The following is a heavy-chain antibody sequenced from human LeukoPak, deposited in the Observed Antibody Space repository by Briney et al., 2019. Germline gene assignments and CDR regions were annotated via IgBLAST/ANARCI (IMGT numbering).Heavy chain of an antibody. J-gene: IGHJ3*02. Sequence: GGSLRLSCAASGFTFSSYEMDWVRRAPGKGLEWVLYIGSSGGSRYYADSVKGRFTSSRDNAKNSLYLQMNSLRVEDTAVYYCAREDGDAFDIWGQGTMDSVSS. CDR1: GFTFSSYE. D-gene: IGHD5-24*01. CDR3: AREDGDAFDI. V-gene: IGHV3-48*03. CDR2: IGSSGGSR.